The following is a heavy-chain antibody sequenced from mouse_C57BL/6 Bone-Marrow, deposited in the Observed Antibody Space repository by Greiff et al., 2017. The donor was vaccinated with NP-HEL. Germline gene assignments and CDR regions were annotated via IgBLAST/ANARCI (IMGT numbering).Heavy chain of an antibody. CDR2: IYPGSGST. CDR1: GYTFTSYW. CDR3: ARSWDGYYVPYAMDD. D-gene: IGHD2-3*01. V-gene: IGHV1-55*01. J-gene: IGHJ4*01. Sequence: QVQLQQPGAELVKPGASVKMSCKASGYTFTSYWITWVKQRPGQGLEWIGDIYPGSGSTNYNEKFKSKATLTVDTSSSTAYMQLSSLTSEDSAVYYCARSWDGYYVPYAMDDWGQGTSVTVSS.